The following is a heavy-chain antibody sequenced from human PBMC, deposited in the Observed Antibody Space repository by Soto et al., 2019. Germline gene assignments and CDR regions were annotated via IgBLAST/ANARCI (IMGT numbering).Heavy chain of an antibody. J-gene: IGHJ5*02. D-gene: IGHD1-26*01. CDR3: AKEAYSGSYYWFDP. V-gene: IGHV3-23*01. CDR1: GFTFSSYA. CDR2: ISGSGDTT. Sequence: EVQLLESGGGLAQPGGSLRLSGAASGFTFSSYAMSWVRQAPGKGLEWVSGISGSGDTTYYADSVKGRFSISRDTSKIPLYLQMSSLRAEDTAVYYCAKEAYSGSYYWFDPCGQGTLVTVCS.